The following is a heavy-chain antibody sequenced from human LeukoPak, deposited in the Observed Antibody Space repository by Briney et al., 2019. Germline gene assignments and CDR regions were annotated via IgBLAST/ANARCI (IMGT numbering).Heavy chain of an antibody. CDR1: GFAFSNYW. V-gene: IGHV3-74*03. Sequence: GGSLRLSCAASGFAFSNYWMHWVRQAPGKGLVYVSRINTGGSSTTYADSVKGRFTISRDNAKNSLYLQMNSLRAEDTAVYYCARARVVPAAYFDYWGQGTLVTVSS. D-gene: IGHD2-2*01. CDR2: INTGGSST. J-gene: IGHJ4*02. CDR3: ARARVVPAAYFDY.